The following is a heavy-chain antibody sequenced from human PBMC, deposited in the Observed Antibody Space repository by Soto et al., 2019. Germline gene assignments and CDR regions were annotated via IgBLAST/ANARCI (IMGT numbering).Heavy chain of an antibody. CDR3: AGDWGTTGTKSLDY. CDR2: ISSNNNYI. V-gene: IGHV3-21*01. J-gene: IGHJ4*02. D-gene: IGHD1-1*01. CDR1: GFTFIAYN. Sequence: GGSLRLSCAASGFTFIAYNMNWVRQAPGKGLEWVSSISSNNNYIYYADSVKGRFTISRDNARGSLYLQMNSLRAEDTAVYFCAGDWGTTGTKSLDYWGQGTLVTVSS.